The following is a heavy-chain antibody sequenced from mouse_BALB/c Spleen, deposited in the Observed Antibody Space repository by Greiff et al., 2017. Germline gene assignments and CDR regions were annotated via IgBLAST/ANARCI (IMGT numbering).Heavy chain of an antibody. CDR2: IWAGGST. CDR3: ARRSNWDWFAY. Sequence: VKLVESGPGLVAPSQSLSITCTVSGFSLTSYGVHWVRQPPGKGLEWLGVIWAGGSTNYNSALMSRLSISKDNSKSQVFLKMNSLQTDDTAMYYCARRSNWDWFAYWGQGTLVTVSA. J-gene: IGHJ3*01. V-gene: IGHV2-9*02. CDR1: GFSLTSYG. D-gene: IGHD4-1*01.